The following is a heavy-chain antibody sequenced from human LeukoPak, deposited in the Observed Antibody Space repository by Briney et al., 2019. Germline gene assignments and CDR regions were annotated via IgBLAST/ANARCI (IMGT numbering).Heavy chain of an antibody. V-gene: IGHV3-11*01. CDR3: ARDPGSGYEEHFDY. D-gene: IGHD5-12*01. CDR1: GFIFSDYY. CDR2: ISSSGSTM. J-gene: IGHJ4*02. Sequence: GGSLRLSCAASGFIFSDYYMSWIRQAPGKWLEWVSYISSSGSTMYYTDSVKGRFTISRDNAKDSLYLQMNSLRAEDTAVYYCARDPGSGYEEHFDYWGQGTLVTVSS.